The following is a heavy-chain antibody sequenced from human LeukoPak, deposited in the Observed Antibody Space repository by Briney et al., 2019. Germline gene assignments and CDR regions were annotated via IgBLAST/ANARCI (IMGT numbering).Heavy chain of an antibody. CDR2: IKQDETEK. J-gene: IGHJ3*02. Sequence: PGESLRLSCTASGFTFSNFWMGWVRQAPGKGLEWVANIKQDETEKFYLGSVKGRFTISRDNAKNSLYLQMNSLRVEDTALYYCARSDVFDIWGQGTMVTVSS. CDR3: ARSDVFDI. CDR1: GFTFSNFW. V-gene: IGHV3-7*03.